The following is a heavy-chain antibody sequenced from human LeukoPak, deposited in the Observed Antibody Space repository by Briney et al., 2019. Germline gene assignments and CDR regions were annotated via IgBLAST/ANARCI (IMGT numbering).Heavy chain of an antibody. J-gene: IGHJ4*02. D-gene: IGHD2-21*01. V-gene: IGHV3-21*01. Sequence: GGSLRLSCTGSGFTFSSYNLHWVRQAPGKELEWVSSISSGGTFVFYADSVTGRFTISRDNAGKFLYLQMDSLRAEDTAIYYCATLGCAGENCPRAGRALGGYWGPGTLVTVSS. CDR1: GFTFSSYN. CDR2: ISSGGTFV. CDR3: ATLGCAGENCPRAGRALGGY.